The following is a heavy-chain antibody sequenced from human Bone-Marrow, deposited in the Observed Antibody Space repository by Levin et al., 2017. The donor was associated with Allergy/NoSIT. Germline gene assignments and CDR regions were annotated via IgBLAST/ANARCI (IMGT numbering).Heavy chain of an antibody. J-gene: IGHJ4*02. Sequence: GGSLRLSCAASGFTFSSYAMSWVRQAPGKGLEWVSAISGSGGYTYYADSVKGRFTISRDNSKNTLYLQMNSLRAEDTAVYYCAKDDSGYDSWGGPFDYWGQGTLVTVSS. D-gene: IGHD5-12*01. V-gene: IGHV3-23*01. CDR1: GFTFSSYA. CDR2: ISGSGGYT. CDR3: AKDDSGYDSWGGPFDY.